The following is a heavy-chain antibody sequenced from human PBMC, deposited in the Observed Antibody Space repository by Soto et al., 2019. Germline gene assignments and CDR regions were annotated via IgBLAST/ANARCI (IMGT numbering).Heavy chain of an antibody. CDR1: GGSISSYY. V-gene: IGHV4-59*01. CDR3: ARAAAGYFDY. Sequence: SETLSLTCTVSGGSISSYYWSWIRQPPGKGLEWIGYIYYSGSTNYNPSPKSRVTISVDTSKNQFSLKLSSVTAADTAVYYCARAAAGYFDYWGQGTLVTVSS. D-gene: IGHD6-13*01. CDR2: IYYSGST. J-gene: IGHJ4*02.